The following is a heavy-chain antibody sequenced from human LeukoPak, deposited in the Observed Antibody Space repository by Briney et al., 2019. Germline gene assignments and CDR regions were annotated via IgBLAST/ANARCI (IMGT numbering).Heavy chain of an antibody. J-gene: IGHJ4*02. V-gene: IGHV3-23*01. Sequence: GGSLRLSCAASGFTFSSYAMSWVRQAPGKGLKWISTITASGVTTYYADSVKGRFTISRDNSKNTLFLQMNSLRAEDTAVYYCAKAPYDTSGFSSPNYFDYWGQGTLVTVSS. D-gene: IGHD3-22*01. CDR2: ITASGVTT. CDR3: AKAPYDTSGFSSPNYFDY. CDR1: GFTFSSYA.